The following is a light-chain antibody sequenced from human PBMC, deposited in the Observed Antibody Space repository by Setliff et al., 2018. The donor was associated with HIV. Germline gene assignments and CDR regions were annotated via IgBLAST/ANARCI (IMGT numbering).Light chain of an antibody. J-gene: IGLJ1*01. Sequence: LTQPPSASGTPGQRVTISCSGSSSNIGSNTVNWYQQLPGTAPKLLIYSNNQRPSGVPDRFSGSKSGTSASLAISGLQSDDEADYYCAAWDDSLNAFYVFGTGTKV. V-gene: IGLV1-44*01. CDR3: AAWDDSLNAFYV. CDR1: SSNIGSNT. CDR2: SNN.